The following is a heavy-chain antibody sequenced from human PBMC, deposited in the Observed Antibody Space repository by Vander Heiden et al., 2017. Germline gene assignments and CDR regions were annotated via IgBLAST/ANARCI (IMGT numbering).Heavy chain of an antibody. CDR1: GFSFGTYA. CDR3: ARRWSDFDV. J-gene: IGHJ4*02. V-gene: IGHV3-23*01. CDR2: LNSDGSTT. Sequence: EVQLLESGGCLFLPGGSLRVCCPASGFSFGTYAMSWVRQAPGKGLEWVASLNSDGSTTNFADSVKGRFTISRDNSKNTLFLQMSSLRVEDAAVYYCARRWSDFDVWGQGTLVTVSS. D-gene: IGHD3-3*01.